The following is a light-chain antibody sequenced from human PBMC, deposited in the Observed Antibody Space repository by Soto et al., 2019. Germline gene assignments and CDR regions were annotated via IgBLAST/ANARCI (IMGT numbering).Light chain of an antibody. CDR3: SSYTRSSTLV. CDR2: DVS. V-gene: IGLV2-14*03. CDR1: SSDVGSYNY. Sequence: QSALTQPASVSGSPGQSITFSCTGTSSDVGSYNYVSWYQQHPGKAPKLMIYDVSNRPLGISNRFSGSKSGNTASLTISGLQAEDEADYYCSSYTRSSTLVFGGGTKSPS. J-gene: IGLJ2*01.